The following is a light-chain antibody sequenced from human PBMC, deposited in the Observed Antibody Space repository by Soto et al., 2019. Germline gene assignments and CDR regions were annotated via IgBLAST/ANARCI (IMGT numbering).Light chain of an antibody. Sequence: DTQMNQSPASLSSSVLESIAITCRASQSISSYLNWYQQKPGKAPKLLISAASILQSGVPSRFSGSGSGTDFTLTISSLQPEDFATYYCQQSYSTPRTFGQGTKVDIK. CDR2: AAS. CDR3: QQSYSTPRT. V-gene: IGKV1-39*01. CDR1: QSISSY. J-gene: IGKJ1*01.